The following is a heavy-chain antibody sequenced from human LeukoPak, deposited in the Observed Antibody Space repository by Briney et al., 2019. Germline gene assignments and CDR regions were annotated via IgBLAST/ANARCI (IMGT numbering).Heavy chain of an antibody. CDR3: ARSGYSSGWYVNY. CDR2: INSDGSST. Sequence: PGRSLRLSCAASGFTFSSYWMHWVRQDPGKGLVWVSRINSDGSSTSYADSVKGRFTISRDNAKNTLFLQMNSLRAEDTAVYYCARSGYSSGWYVNYWGQGTLVTVSS. D-gene: IGHD6-19*01. V-gene: IGHV3-74*01. J-gene: IGHJ4*02. CDR1: GFTFSSYW.